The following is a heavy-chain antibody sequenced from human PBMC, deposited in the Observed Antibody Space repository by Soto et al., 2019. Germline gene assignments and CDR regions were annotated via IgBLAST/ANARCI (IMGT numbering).Heavy chain of an antibody. J-gene: IGHJ4*02. D-gene: IGHD2-21*01. Sequence: EVQLLVSGGDLVQPGGSLRLSCAASGFTFSNYAMNWVRQAPGKGLEWVSAISISGDATYYADSVKGRFTISRDDSKNTVFLQMSSLRGDDTALYYCATGYCGCFTCRKDYWGQGTLVNVSS. CDR2: ISISGDAT. CDR3: ATGYCGCFTCRKDY. CDR1: GFTFSNYA. V-gene: IGHV3-23*01.